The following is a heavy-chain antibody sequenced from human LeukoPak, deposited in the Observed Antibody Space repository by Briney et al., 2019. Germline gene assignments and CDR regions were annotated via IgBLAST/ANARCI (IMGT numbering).Heavy chain of an antibody. J-gene: IGHJ4*02. CDR1: GFSLSTSGVG. Sequence: SGPTLVKPTQTLTLTCTFSGFSLSTSGVGVGWIRQPPGKALEWLALIYWDDDKRYSPSLKSRLTITKDTSKHQVVLTMTNMDPVDTATYYCAQLNSAHKIFDYWGQGTLVTVSS. CDR3: AQLNSAHKIFDY. V-gene: IGHV2-5*02. CDR2: IYWDDDK. D-gene: IGHD2-21*01.